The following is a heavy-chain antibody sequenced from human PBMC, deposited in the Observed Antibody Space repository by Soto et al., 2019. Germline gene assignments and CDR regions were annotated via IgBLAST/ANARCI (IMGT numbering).Heavy chain of an antibody. CDR3: ARDRRHDYRSGYPDY. Sequence: SSETLSLTCTVSGGSISSGDYYWSWIRQPPGKGLEWIGYIYYSGSTYYNPTLKSRVYISVDTSKNQFSLNLTSVTAADTAVYYCARDRRHDYRSGYPDYWGQGTLVTAPQ. CDR2: IYYSGST. CDR1: GGSISSGDYY. D-gene: IGHD3-3*01. V-gene: IGHV4-30-4*01. J-gene: IGHJ4*02.